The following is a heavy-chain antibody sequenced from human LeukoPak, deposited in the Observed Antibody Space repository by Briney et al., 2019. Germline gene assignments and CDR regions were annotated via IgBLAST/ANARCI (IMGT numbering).Heavy chain of an antibody. CDR1: GGSINTYY. CDR3: VGGYTYGYDY. V-gene: IGHV4-59*08. CDR2: IYRGST. D-gene: IGHD5-18*01. J-gene: IGHJ4*02. Sequence: SETLSPTCTVSGGSINTYYWTWIRQPPGRGLEWIGYIYRGSTNYNPSLRSQITISADTSRKQFSLKLRSVTAADTAVYFCVGGYTYGYDYWGQGTLVTVSS.